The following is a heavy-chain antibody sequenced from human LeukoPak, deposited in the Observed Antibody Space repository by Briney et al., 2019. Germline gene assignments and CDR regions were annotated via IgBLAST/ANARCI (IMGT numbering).Heavy chain of an antibody. J-gene: IGHJ4*02. D-gene: IGHD6-13*01. CDR3: ARGSSSFDY. CDR1: GFTFSSYA. V-gene: IGHV3-23*01. Sequence: GGSLRLSCAASGFTFSSYAMSWVRQAPRKGLEWVSAISGSGGSTYYADSVKGRFTISRDNAKNSLYLQMNSLRAEDTAVYYCARGSSSFDYWGQGTLVTVSS. CDR2: ISGSGGST.